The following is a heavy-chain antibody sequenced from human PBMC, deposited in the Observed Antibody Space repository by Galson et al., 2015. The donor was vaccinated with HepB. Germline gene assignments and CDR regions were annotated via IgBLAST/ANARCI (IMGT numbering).Heavy chain of an antibody. D-gene: IGHD2-8*01. CDR2: ISSGSSTI. CDR3: ARDVLGDY. Sequence: SLRLSCAASGFTFSDYSMNWVRQAPGKGLEWISYISSGSSTIYYADSVKGRFTISRDSAKNSLYLQMNSLRDEDTAVYYCARDVLGDYWGQGTLVTVSS. CDR1: GFTFSDYS. J-gene: IGHJ4*02. V-gene: IGHV3-48*02.